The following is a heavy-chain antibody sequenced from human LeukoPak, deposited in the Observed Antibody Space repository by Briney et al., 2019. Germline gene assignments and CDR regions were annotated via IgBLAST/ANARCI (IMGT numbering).Heavy chain of an antibody. V-gene: IGHV5-10-1*01. CDR1: GYSFTSYW. Sequence: RGESLKISCKGSGYSFTSYWISWVRQMPGKGLEWMGRIDPSDSYTNYSPSFQGHVTISADKSISTPYLQWSSLKASDTAMYYCARRYCSGGSCFDSWGQGTLVTVSS. CDR2: IDPSDSYT. D-gene: IGHD2-15*01. J-gene: IGHJ4*02. CDR3: ARRYCSGGSCFDS.